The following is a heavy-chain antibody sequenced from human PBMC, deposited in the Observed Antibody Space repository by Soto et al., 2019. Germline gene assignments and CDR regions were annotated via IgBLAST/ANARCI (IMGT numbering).Heavy chain of an antibody. V-gene: IGHV4-39*01. CDR3: ARPSSTVSYGMDV. Sequence: QLQLQESGPGLVKPSETLSLTCTVSGGSISSSRYYWGWIRQPPGKGLEWIGNIYHSGNTYYNPSLNSRVTISVDTSKNQFSLKLSSVTAADTAVYFCARPSSTVSYGMDVWGQGTTVTVSS. CDR1: GGSISSSRYY. CDR2: IYHSGNT. J-gene: IGHJ6*02. D-gene: IGHD4-17*01.